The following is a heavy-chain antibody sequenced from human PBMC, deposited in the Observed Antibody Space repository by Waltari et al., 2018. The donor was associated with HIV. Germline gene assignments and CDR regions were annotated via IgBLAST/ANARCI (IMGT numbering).Heavy chain of an antibody. D-gene: IGHD2-15*01. V-gene: IGHV3-48*03. J-gene: IGHJ5*02. Sequence: DVQLVESGGGLVQPGGSLGLSCAASGFPLINFDMYWVSQGPGGGLEWGSYICATGQNIYYADSVQGRFTSSRDNVRKILHLRIDDLRVDDTATYYCVRGGAAWSAGGFQVAQPGPWGQGALVTVSS. CDR3: VRGGAAWSAGGFQVAQPGP. CDR2: ICATGQNI. CDR1: GFPLINFD.